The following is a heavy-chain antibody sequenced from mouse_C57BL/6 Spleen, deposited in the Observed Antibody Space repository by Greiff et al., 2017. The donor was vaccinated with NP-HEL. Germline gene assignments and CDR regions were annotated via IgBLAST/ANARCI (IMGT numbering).Heavy chain of an antibody. J-gene: IGHJ2*01. V-gene: IGHV1-39*01. CDR2: INPNYGTT. CDR1: GYSFTDYN. CDR3: ARNFDYGSQYYFDY. Sequence: EVQLQESGPELVKPGASVKISCKASGYSFTDYNMNWVKQSNGKSLEWIGVINPNYGTTSYNQKFKGKATLTVDQSSSTAYMQLNSLTSEDSAVYYCARNFDYGSQYYFDYWGQGTTLTVSS. D-gene: IGHD1-1*01.